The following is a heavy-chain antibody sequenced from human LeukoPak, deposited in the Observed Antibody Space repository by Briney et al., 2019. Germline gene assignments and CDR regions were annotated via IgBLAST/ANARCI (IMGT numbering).Heavy chain of an antibody. Sequence: SEALSLTCTVSGGSISSGGYYWSWIRQHPGKGLEWIGYIYYSGSTYYNPSLKSRVTISVDTSKNQFSLKLSSVTAADTAVYYCARQPPYYDSSGYPNYYYYGMDVWGQGTTVTVSS. CDR1: GGSISSGGYY. V-gene: IGHV4-31*03. CDR2: IYYSGST. D-gene: IGHD3-22*01. J-gene: IGHJ6*02. CDR3: ARQPPYYDSSGYPNYYYYGMDV.